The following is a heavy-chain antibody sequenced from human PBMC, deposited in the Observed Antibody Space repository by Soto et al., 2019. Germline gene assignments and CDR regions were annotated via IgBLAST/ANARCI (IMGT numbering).Heavy chain of an antibody. Sequence: QLQLQESGPGLVKPTETLSLTCTVSGGSISSSSYYWGWIRQPPGKGLEWIGSIYYSGSTYYNPSLKSRVAIPADTPKNQFSQRLRPGTAADTAVYYCARHPPLEYSYGPGSADYWGQGTLVTVSS. CDR3: ARHPPLEYSYGPGSADY. V-gene: IGHV4-39*01. J-gene: IGHJ4*02. D-gene: IGHD3-10*01. CDR2: IYYSGST. CDR1: GGSISSSSYY.